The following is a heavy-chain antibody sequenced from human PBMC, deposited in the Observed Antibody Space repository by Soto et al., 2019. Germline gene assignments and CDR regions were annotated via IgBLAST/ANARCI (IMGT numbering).Heavy chain of an antibody. Sequence: QVQLVQSGAEVKKPGASVKVSCKASGYTFNSYGISWVRQAPGQGLEWMGWISAYNGNTNYAQKIQGRVTMTTDTSTSTAYMALRSLRSDDTAVYYCARDGRYSGSYGGYYFDYWGQGTLVTVSS. D-gene: IGHD1-26*01. J-gene: IGHJ4*02. CDR1: GYTFNSYG. CDR2: ISAYNGNT. V-gene: IGHV1-18*01. CDR3: ARDGRYSGSYGGYYFDY.